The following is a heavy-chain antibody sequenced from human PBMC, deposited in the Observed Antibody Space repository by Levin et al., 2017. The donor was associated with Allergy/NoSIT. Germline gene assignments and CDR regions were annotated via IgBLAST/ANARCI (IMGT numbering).Heavy chain of an antibody. CDR3: ARGSKWVATYYYDSSGDLAVRAFDI. Sequence: HPGGSLRLSCAASGFTFSSYAMHWVRLAPGKGLEWVAVISYDGSNKYYADSVKGRFTISRDNSKNTLYLQMNSLRAEDTAVYYCARGSKWVATYYYDSSGDLAVRAFDIWGQGTMVTVSS. J-gene: IGHJ3*02. CDR2: ISYDGSNK. CDR1: GFTFSSYA. V-gene: IGHV3-30*04. D-gene: IGHD3-22*01.